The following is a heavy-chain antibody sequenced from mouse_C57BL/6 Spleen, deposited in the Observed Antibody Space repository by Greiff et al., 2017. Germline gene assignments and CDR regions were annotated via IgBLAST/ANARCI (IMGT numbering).Heavy chain of an antibody. D-gene: IGHD1-1*01. CDR3: ARFITTVVAHFDY. V-gene: IGHV1-64*01. CDR2: IHPNSGST. J-gene: IGHJ2*01. CDR1: GYTFTSYW. Sequence: VQLKQPGAELVKPGASVKLSCKASGYTFTSYWMHWVKQRPGQGLEWIGMIHPNSGSTNYNEKFKSKATLTVDKSSSTAYMQLSSLTSEDSAVYYCARFITTVVAHFDYWGQGTTLTVSS.